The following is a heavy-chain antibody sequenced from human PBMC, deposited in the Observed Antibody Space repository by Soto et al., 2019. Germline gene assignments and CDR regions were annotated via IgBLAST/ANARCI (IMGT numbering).Heavy chain of an antibody. J-gene: IGHJ4*02. CDR1: GFTFSSYA. CDR2: ISGRGGRA. Sequence: SLRLSCAASGFTFSSYAMSWVRQAPGKGLEWVSAISGRGGRAYYADSVKGRFTISRDNSKNALYLQLDSLRAEDTAVYYCAKDRSQGAVAGTSDFDYWGQGTLVTVSS. V-gene: IGHV3-23*01. D-gene: IGHD6-19*01. CDR3: AKDRSQGAVAGTSDFDY.